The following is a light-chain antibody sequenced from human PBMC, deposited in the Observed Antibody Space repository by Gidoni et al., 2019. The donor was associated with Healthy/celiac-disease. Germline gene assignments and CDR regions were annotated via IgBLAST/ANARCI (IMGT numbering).Light chain of an antibody. CDR3: STYTSSSPV. CDR2: EVS. Sequence: QSALTQPASVSGSPGQSITISCTGTSSDVGGYNYVSWYQPHPGKAPKLMIYEVSNRPSGVSNRFSGSKSGSTASLTISGLQAEDEADYYCSTYTSSSPVFGGGTKLTVL. CDR1: SSDVGGYNY. J-gene: IGLJ3*02. V-gene: IGLV2-14*01.